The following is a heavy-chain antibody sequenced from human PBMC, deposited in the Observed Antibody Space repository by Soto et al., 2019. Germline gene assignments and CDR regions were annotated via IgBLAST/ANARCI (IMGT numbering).Heavy chain of an antibody. J-gene: IGHJ6*02. Sequence: ASAKVSCKASGFTFTSSAMQWVRQARGQRLEWIGWIVVGSGNTNYAQKFQERVTITRDMSTSTAYMELSSLRSEDTAVYYCAAASGSYYYYYYGMDFWGQGTTVTVAS. CDR2: IVVGSGNT. CDR1: GFTFTSSA. CDR3: AAASGSYYYYYYGMDF. D-gene: IGHD1-26*01. V-gene: IGHV1-58*02.